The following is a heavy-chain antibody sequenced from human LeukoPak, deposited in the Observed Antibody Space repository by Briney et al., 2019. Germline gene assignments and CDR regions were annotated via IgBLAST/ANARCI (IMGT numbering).Heavy chain of an antibody. CDR3: ARNTGYSSSWYADY. V-gene: IGHV1-69*13. D-gene: IGHD6-13*01. CDR1: GGTFSSYA. Sequence: GASVNVSCKASGGTFSSYAISWVRQAPGQGLEWMGGIIPIFGTANYAQKFQGRVTITADESTSTAYMELSSLRSEDTAVYYCARNTGYSSSWYADYWGQGTLVTVSS. J-gene: IGHJ4*02. CDR2: IIPIFGTA.